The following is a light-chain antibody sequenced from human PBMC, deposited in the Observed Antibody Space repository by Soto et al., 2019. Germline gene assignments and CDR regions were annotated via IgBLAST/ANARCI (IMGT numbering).Light chain of an antibody. J-gene: IGLJ2*01. V-gene: IGLV2-14*01. CDR3: SSYTTSHTLV. CDR2: EVS. CDR1: SSDVDVSTF. Sequence: QSALTQPASVSESPGQSITISCTGSSSDVDVSTFVSWYQQHPGKAPELIIYEVSNRPSGVSNRFSGSKSGNTASLTISGLQAEDEADYYCSSYTTSHTLVFGGGTKLTVL.